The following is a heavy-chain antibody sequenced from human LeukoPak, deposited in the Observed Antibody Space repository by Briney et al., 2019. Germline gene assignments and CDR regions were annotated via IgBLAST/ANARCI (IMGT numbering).Heavy chain of an antibody. D-gene: IGHD3-3*01. CDR1: GDSW. V-gene: IGHV3-74*01. J-gene: IGHJ4*02. Sequence: GGSLRLSCEGSGDSWMHWVRQVPGKGLVWVSRIKTDGSSTSYADSVKGRFTISRDNAENTLYLQMKSLRAEDTAVYYCARGDGVVMNYWGQGTLVTVSS. CDR2: IKTDGSST. CDR3: ARGDGVVMNY.